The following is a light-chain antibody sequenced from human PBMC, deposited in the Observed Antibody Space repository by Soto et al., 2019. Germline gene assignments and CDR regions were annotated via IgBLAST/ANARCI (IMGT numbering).Light chain of an antibody. CDR3: QQANSFPIT. CDR1: QGLSSW. CDR2: AGS. V-gene: IGKV1D-12*01. J-gene: IGKJ5*01. Sequence: DIQMTQSPSSVSASVGDRVTITCRASQGLSSWLAWYQQKPGKAPKLLIYAGSSLQSGVSSRFSGRGGGTDFTLTISSLQPEDFATYYCQQANSFPITFGQGTRLEIK.